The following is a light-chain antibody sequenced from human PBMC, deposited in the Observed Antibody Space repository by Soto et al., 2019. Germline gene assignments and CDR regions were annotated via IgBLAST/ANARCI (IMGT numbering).Light chain of an antibody. V-gene: IGKV3-20*01. CDR2: GAS. J-gene: IGKJ2*01. Sequence: ETVLTQSPGTLSLSPGERATLSCRASQSVSSSFLAWYQHKPGRAPRLLIYGASNRPGGIPDRFSGSGSGTDFTLTISSLEPEDFAVYYCQQYGTSPYTFGQGTKLEIK. CDR3: QQYGTSPYT. CDR1: QSVSSSF.